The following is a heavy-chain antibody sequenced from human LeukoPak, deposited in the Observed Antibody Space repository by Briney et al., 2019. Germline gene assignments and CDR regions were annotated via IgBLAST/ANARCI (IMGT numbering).Heavy chain of an antibody. CDR1: GGSFSGYY. J-gene: IGHJ2*01. CDR3: ARHGWHAWYFDL. Sequence: KSSETLSLTCAVYGGSFSGYYWSWIRQPPGKGLEWIGEINQRRNTNYNPSLKSRVTISIDTSKNQFSLKLSSVTAADTAVYYCARHGWHAWYFDLWGRGTLVTVSS. D-gene: IGHD6-19*01. V-gene: IGHV4-34*01. CDR2: INQRRNT.